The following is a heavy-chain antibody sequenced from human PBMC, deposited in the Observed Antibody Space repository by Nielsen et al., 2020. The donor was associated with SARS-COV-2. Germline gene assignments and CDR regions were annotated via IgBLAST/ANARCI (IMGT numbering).Heavy chain of an antibody. CDR2: IYYTGNT. V-gene: IGHV4-59*13. Sequence: SETLSLTCTVFGGSIGSYYWSWIRQPPGKGLEWIGCIYYTGNTHYNPSLKSRVTISVDTSKNQFSLTLSSVTAADTAVYYCARLLDGDTFDYLGQGTLVTVSS. J-gene: IGHJ4*02. CDR3: ARLLDGDTFDY. D-gene: IGHD3-10*01. CDR1: GGSIGSYY.